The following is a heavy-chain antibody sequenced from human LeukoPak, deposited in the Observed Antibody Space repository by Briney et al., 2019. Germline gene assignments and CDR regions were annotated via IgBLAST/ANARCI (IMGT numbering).Heavy chain of an antibody. CDR3: AKVWSSLYYYYNDV. V-gene: IGHV1-18*01. Sequence: KIPCKAPGYTFSTFGCSWVRQAPGKGLEWLAWKSAYKGETHYGQNLKGRVTMTTDTPKSQGNLELRSLKSEARARYYCAKVWSSLYYYYNDVWGKGTTVTVSS. CDR2: KSAYKGET. J-gene: IGHJ6*03. D-gene: IGHD3-3*01. CDR1: GYTFSTFG.